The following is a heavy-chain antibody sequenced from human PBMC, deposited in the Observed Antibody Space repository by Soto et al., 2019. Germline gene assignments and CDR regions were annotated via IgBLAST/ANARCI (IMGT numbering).Heavy chain of an antibody. J-gene: IGHJ4*02. CDR3: AKDQRDGYNGFDY. D-gene: IGHD5-12*01. V-gene: IGHV3-30*18. Sequence: GGSLRLSCAASGFTFSSYGTHWVRQAPGKGLEWVAVISYDGSNKYYADSVKGRFTISRDNSKNTLYLQMNSLRAEDTAVYYCAKDQRDGYNGFDYWGQGTLVTVSS. CDR2: ISYDGSNK. CDR1: GFTFSSYG.